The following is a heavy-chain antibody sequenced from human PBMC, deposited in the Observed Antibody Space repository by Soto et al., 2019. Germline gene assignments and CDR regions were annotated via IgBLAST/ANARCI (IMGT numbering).Heavy chain of an antibody. CDR3: ARVNTAMEYYYYYGMDV. V-gene: IGHV4-59*01. Sequence: SETLSLTCTVSGGSISSYYWSWIRQPPGKGLEWIGYIYYSGSTNYNPSLKSRVTISVDTSKNQFSLKLSSVTAADTAVYYCARVNTAMEYYYYYGMDVWGQGTTVT. CDR2: IYYSGST. J-gene: IGHJ6*01. CDR1: GGSISSYY. D-gene: IGHD5-18*01.